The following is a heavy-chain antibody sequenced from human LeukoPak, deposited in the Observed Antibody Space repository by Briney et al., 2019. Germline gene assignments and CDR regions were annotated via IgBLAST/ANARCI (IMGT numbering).Heavy chain of an antibody. J-gene: IGHJ6*02. D-gene: IGHD3-22*01. CDR3: ARDHVVVVTKVYYYYGMDV. CDR1: GFTFSSYA. Sequence: GGSLRLSCAASGFTFSSYAMHWVRQAPGKGLEWVAVISYDGSNKYYADSVKGRFTISRDNSKNTLYLQMNSLRAEDTAVYYCARDHVVVVTKVYYYYGMDVWGQGTTVTVSS. CDR2: ISYDGSNK. V-gene: IGHV3-30*04.